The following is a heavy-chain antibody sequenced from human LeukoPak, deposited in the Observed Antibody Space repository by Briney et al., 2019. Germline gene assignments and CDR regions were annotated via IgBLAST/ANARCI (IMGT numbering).Heavy chain of an antibody. CDR2: ISGSGGST. V-gene: IGHV3-23*01. CDR3: APDITIFGVVTLDAFDI. Sequence: GGSLRLSCAASGFTFSSYAMSWVRQAPGKGLEWVSAISGSGGSTYYADSVKGRFTISRDNSKNTLYLQMNSLRAEDTAVYYCAPDITIFGVVTLDAFDIWGQGTMVTVSS. CDR1: GFTFSSYA. D-gene: IGHD3-3*01. J-gene: IGHJ3*02.